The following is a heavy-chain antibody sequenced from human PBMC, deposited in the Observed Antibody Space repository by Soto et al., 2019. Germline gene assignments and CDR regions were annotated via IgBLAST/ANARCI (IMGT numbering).Heavy chain of an antibody. CDR1: AFTFSSYW. CDR3: ARVGISYYVSGTNMDV. V-gene: IGHV3-7*01. CDR2: INEDGSEK. D-gene: IGHD3-10*01. J-gene: IGHJ6*03. Sequence: EQLVESGGDLVQPGGSLRLSCAASAFTFSSYWMTWVRKAPGKGLEWVANINEDGSEKYYVDSVKGRFSISRDNAENSLFLQMNSMRVEDTAVYYCARVGISYYVSGTNMDVWGKGTTVTVS.